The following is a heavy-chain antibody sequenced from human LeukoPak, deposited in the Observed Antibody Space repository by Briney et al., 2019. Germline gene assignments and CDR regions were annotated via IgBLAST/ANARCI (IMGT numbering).Heavy chain of an antibody. D-gene: IGHD3-16*01. V-gene: IGHV3-7*01. CDR1: GFTFSSYS. CDR3: ARLLGDATIYDL. CDR2: INRDGSTK. Sequence: GGSLRLSCAASGFTFSSYSMNWVRQAPGKGLDWVATINRDGSTKHYMDSVRGRFAVSRDNAKNSLYLQTNSLGVEDTAVYYCARLLGDATIYDLWGQGTLVTVSS. J-gene: IGHJ5*02.